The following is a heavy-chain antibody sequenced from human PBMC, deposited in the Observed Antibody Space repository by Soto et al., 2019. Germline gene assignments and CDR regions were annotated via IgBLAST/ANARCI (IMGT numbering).Heavy chain of an antibody. CDR3: ARVWGALAPIAGWFGP. Sequence: QVQLQESGPGLVKPSGTLSLTCAVSNGSITSGNWWSWVRQPPGKGREWIGDIYQTGSTNYNPSLRSRVIISVDKSKNNFSLSLSSVTAADPAVYFCARVWGALAPIAGWFGPWGRGILVTVSS. V-gene: IGHV4-4*02. CDR1: NGSITSGNW. J-gene: IGHJ5*02. CDR2: IYQTGST. D-gene: IGHD3-16*01.